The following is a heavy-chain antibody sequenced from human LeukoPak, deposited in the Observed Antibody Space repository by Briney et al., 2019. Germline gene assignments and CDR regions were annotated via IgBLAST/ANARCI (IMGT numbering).Heavy chain of an antibody. CDR1: GFSFSNAW. CDR3: TTDPVGVY. Sequence: GGSLRLSCAASGFSFSNAWLSWVRQAPGKGLEGVGHIKSKTDGGTTDYAAPVKGRFTISRDDSKSTLYLQMNSLKTEDTAVYYCTTDPVGVYWGQGTLVTVSS. CDR2: IKSKTDGGTT. D-gene: IGHD2-15*01. J-gene: IGHJ4*02. V-gene: IGHV3-15*01.